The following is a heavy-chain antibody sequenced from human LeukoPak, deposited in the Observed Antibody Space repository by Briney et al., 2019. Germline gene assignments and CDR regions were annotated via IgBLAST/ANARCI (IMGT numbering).Heavy chain of an antibody. V-gene: IGHV3-21*01. CDR1: GFNFSIYT. CDR2: ISSGTTYI. J-gene: IGHJ4*02. Sequence: KPGGSLRLSCAASGFNFSIYTMTWVRQAPGKGLQWVSSISSGTTYIYYADSVEGRFTISRDNAKNSLYPQMNSLRAEDTAVYYCAKLGYSSSSSPSFDYWGQGTLVTVSS. CDR3: AKLGYSSSSSPSFDY. D-gene: IGHD6-6*01.